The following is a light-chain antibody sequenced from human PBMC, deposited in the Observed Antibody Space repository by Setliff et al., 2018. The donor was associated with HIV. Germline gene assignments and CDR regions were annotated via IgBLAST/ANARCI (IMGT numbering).Light chain of an antibody. Sequence: QSALPQPASVSGSPGQSITISCTGSSSDVGSYNLVSWYQQHPGKAPKLMIYEVTERPSGVSNRFSDSKSATTASLTISGLQAEDEADYYCCSYAGSSTYVFGTGTKVTVL. CDR1: SSDVGSYNL. CDR2: EVT. CDR3: CSYAGSSTYV. J-gene: IGLJ1*01. V-gene: IGLV2-23*02.